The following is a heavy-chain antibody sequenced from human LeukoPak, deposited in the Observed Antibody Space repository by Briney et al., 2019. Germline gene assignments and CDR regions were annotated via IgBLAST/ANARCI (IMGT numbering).Heavy chain of an antibody. CDR1: GGSISGYY. Sequence: PSETLSLTCSVSGGSISGYYWSWIRQPPGQTLEWIGYIYSSGSTNCNPSLQSRVTMSVDPSMNQFSLRLSSVTAADTAVYYCARFSYTTRPSDVWGKGTTVTVSS. J-gene: IGHJ6*04. CDR3: ARFSYTTRPSDV. D-gene: IGHD3-16*01. CDR2: IYSSGST. V-gene: IGHV4-4*09.